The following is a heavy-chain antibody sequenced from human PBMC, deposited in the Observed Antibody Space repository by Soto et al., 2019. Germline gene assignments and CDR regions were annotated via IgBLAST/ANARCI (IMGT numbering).Heavy chain of an antibody. V-gene: IGHV4-39*01. J-gene: IGHJ4*02. CDR2: IYYRGST. CDR1: GGSISSSSYY. CDR3: ARLEGLATISYYFDF. D-gene: IGHD3-9*01. Sequence: SETLSLTCTVSGGSISSSSYYWGWIRQPPGKGLEWIGSIYYRGSTYYNPSLQTRVTIALAESKSQFSLRLTSVTAADSAVYFCARLEGLATISYYFDFWGQGAHVAVSS.